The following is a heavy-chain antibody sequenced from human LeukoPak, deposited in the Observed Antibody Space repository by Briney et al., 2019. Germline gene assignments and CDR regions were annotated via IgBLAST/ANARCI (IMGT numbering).Heavy chain of an antibody. CDR3: AKDPTTSYYSWASSERWFGELILPFDY. CDR1: GFTFSSYA. J-gene: IGHJ4*02. D-gene: IGHD3-10*01. V-gene: IGHV3-23*01. Sequence: PGGSLRLSCAASGFTFSSYAMSWVRQAPGKGLEWVSAISGSGGSTYYADSVKGRFTISRDNSKNTLYLQMNSPRAEDTAVYYCAKDPTTSYYSWASSERWFGELILPFDYWGQGTLVTVSS. CDR2: ISGSGGST.